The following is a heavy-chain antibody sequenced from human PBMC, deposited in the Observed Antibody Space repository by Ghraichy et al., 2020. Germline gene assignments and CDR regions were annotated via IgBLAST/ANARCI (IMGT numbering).Heavy chain of an antibody. J-gene: IGHJ4*02. D-gene: IGHD4-11*01. CDR3: STSHDNSNYF. CDR2: NYYTGST. CDR1: SGSISTIDYY. Sequence: SETLSPTCTVSSGSISTIDYYWGWVRQPPGKGLEWIGSNYYTGSTYYNPSLKSRGTLSVDTAKNQFPLMLTSVTAADTSGYFCSTSHDNSNYFWGQGTLVTVSS. V-gene: IGHV4-39*01.